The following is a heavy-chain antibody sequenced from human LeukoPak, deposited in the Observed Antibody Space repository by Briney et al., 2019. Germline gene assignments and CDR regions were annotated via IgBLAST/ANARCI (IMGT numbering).Heavy chain of an antibody. CDR1: GFIFSNFN. CDR2: ISSTGNYI. D-gene: IGHD1-1*01. Sequence: GSLRVSCVGSGFIFSNFNMNWVRQAPGKRLEWVSSISSTGNYIHYADSVKGRFTISRDNAQKSLYLQMNSLRVEDSAVYYCARVSTGPVWGQGTLVTVSS. V-gene: IGHV3-21*01. CDR3: ARVSTGPV. J-gene: IGHJ4*02.